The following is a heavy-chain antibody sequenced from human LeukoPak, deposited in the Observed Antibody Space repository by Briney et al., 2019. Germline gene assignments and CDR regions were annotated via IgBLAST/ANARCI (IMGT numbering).Heavy chain of an antibody. V-gene: IGHV6-1*01. D-gene: IGHD6-6*01. Sequence: LSQTLSLTCAISGDSVSSNSAAWNWIRQSPSRGLEWLGRTYYRSKWYNDYAVSVKSRITINPDTSKNQFSLQLNSVTPEDTAVYYCAAGPIASIAALAFDIWGQGTMVTVSS. CDR1: GDSVSSNSAA. J-gene: IGHJ3*02. CDR3: AAGPIASIAALAFDI. CDR2: TYYRSKWYN.